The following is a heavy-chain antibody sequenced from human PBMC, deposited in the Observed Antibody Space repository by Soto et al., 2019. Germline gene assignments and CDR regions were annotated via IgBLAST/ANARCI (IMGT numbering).Heavy chain of an antibody. D-gene: IGHD3-22*01. CDR3: ARDRGYYDSTQHFDY. CDR2: IYSGGST. CDR1: GFTVSSNY. Sequence: RESLRLCCTASGFTVSSNYMSGVRQAPGKGLEWVSVIYSGGSTYYADSVKGRFTISRDNSKNTLYLQMNSLRAEDTAVYYCARDRGYYDSTQHFDYWGQGSLVTVSS. J-gene: IGHJ4*02. V-gene: IGHV3-66*01.